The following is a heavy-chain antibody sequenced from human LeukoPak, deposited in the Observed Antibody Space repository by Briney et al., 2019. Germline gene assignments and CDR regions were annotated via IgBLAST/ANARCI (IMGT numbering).Heavy chain of an antibody. J-gene: IGHJ5*02. D-gene: IGHD2-2*01. CDR3: ASLQYCSGTSCYWFDP. V-gene: IGHV4-30-2*01. CDR2: IYHTGST. Sequence: SQTLSLTCDVSGGSISSGLYSWSWIRQPLGKGLEWIGYIYHTGSTYYNPSLKSRVTISVDTSKNQFSLRLSSVTAADTAVYYCASLQYCSGTSCYWFDPWGQGTLVTVSS. CDR1: GGSISSGLYS.